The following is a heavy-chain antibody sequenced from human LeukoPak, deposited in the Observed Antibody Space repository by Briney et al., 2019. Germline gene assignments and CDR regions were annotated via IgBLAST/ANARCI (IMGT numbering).Heavy chain of an antibody. CDR3: ARRLDSSSWGYYYYMDV. J-gene: IGHJ6*03. CDR1: GYTFTSYG. V-gene: IGHV1-18*01. Sequence: GASVKVSCKASGYTFTSYGISWVRQAPGQGLEWMGWISAYNGNTNYAQKLQGRVTMTTDTSTSTAYMELRSLRSDDTAVYHCARRLDSSSWGYYYYMDVWGKGTTVTVSS. D-gene: IGHD6-13*01. CDR2: ISAYNGNT.